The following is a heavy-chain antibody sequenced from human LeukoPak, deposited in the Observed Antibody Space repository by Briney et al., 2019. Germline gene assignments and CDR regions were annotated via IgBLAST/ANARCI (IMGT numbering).Heavy chain of an antibody. CDR3: VREGATYFEILTGYYHLDC. Sequence: GSLRLSCAASGFTFSSYALHWFRQAPGKGPEWVAVISYDGRNKYYGESMKGRFTISRDNSKNTLSLQMDSLRGEDTAVYYCVREGATYFEILTGYYHLDCWGQGTLVTVSS. J-gene: IGHJ4*02. CDR1: GFTFSSYA. D-gene: IGHD3-9*01. CDR2: ISYDGRNK. V-gene: IGHV3-30*01.